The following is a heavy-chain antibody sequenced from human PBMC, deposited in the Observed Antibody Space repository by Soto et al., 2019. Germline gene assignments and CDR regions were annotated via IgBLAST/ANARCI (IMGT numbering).Heavy chain of an antibody. CDR3: ARRGYSSSWYYYYYYGMDV. V-gene: IGHV1-8*01. D-gene: IGHD6-13*01. Sequence: QVQLVQSGAEVKKPGASVKVSCKASGYTFTSYDINWVRQATGQGIEWMGWMNPNSGNTGYAQKFQGRVTMTRNTSISTAYMELSSLRSEDTAVYYCARRGYSSSWYYYYYYGMDVWGQGTTVTVSS. J-gene: IGHJ6*02. CDR1: GYTFTSYD. CDR2: MNPNSGNT.